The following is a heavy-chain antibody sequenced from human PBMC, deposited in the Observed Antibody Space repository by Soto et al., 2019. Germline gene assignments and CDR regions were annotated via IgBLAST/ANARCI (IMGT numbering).Heavy chain of an antibody. D-gene: IGHD2-15*01. J-gene: IGHJ6*03. CDR1: GYTFTSYG. CDR2: ISAYNGNT. V-gene: IGHV1-18*01. CDR3: ARGIVVVVAAHYYYYMVV. Sequence: GASVKVSCKASGYTFTSYGISWVRQAPGQGLEWMGWISAYNGNTSYAQKLQGRVTMTTDTSTSTAYMELRSLRSDDTAVYYCARGIVVVVAAHYYYYMVVWGKGTTVTVSS.